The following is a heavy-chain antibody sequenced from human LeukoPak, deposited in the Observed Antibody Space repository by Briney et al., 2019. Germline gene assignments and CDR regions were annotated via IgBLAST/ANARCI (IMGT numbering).Heavy chain of an antibody. V-gene: IGHV1-8*03. Sequence: ASVKVSCKASGYTFTSYDINWVRQATGQGLERMGWMNPNSGNTGYAQKFQGRVTITRNTSISTAYMELSSLRSEDTAVYYCARRRYCSSTSCFSSPYDAFDIWGQGTMVTVSS. D-gene: IGHD2-2*01. CDR1: GYTFTSYD. J-gene: IGHJ3*02. CDR3: ARRRYCSSTSCFSSPYDAFDI. CDR2: MNPNSGNT.